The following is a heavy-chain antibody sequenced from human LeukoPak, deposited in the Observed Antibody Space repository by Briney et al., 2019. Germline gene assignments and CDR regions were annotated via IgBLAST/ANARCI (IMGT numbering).Heavy chain of an antibody. V-gene: IGHV1-3*01. CDR3: ARLKYCTNGVCYAGFDY. CDR1: GYTLTSYA. J-gene: IGHJ4*02. Sequence: ASVKVSCKASGYTLTSYAMHWVRQAPGQRLEWMGWINAGNGNTKYSQKFQGGVTITRDTSADTAYMELSSLRSEDTAVYYCARLKYCTNGVCYAGFDYWGQGTLVTVSS. CDR2: INAGNGNT. D-gene: IGHD2-8*01.